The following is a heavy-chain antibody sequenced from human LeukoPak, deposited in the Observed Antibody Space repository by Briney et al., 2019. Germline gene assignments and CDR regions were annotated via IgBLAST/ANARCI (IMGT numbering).Heavy chain of an antibody. CDR3: ARDRDYDFWSGYYTDYSMDV. CDR2: MNPNSGNT. CDR1: GYTFTSYD. J-gene: IGHJ6*02. V-gene: IGHV1-8*01. Sequence: ASVKVSCKASGYTFTSYDINWVRQATGQGLEWMGWMNPNSGNTGYAQKFQGRVTMTRNTSISTAYMELSSLRSEDTAVYYCARDRDYDFWSGYYTDYSMDVWGQGTTVTVSS. D-gene: IGHD3-3*01.